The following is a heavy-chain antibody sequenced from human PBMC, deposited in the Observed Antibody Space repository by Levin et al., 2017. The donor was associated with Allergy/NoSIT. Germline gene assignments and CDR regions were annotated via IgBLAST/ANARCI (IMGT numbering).Heavy chain of an antibody. CDR1: GFTFSSYV. V-gene: IGHV3-23*01. D-gene: IGHD6-19*01. CDR3: AKVYSSGWQSAFVDY. Sequence: RGESLKISCAASGFTFSSYVMSWVRQAPGKGLEWVSAISGSGGSTYYADSVKGRFIISRDNSKNTLYLQMNSLRAEDTALYYCAKVYSSGWQSAFVDYWGQGTLVTVSS. J-gene: IGHJ4*02. CDR2: ISGSGGST.